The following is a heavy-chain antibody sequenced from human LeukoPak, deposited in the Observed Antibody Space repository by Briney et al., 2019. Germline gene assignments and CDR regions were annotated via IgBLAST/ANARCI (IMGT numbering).Heavy chain of an antibody. J-gene: IGHJ6*02. CDR3: ARSIGLTGGGVDV. V-gene: IGHV3-11*01. Sequence: AGGSLRLSCAASGFTFSDYHMNWVRQAPGKGLEWVSYITNGGSTIHHADSVKGRFTISRDNTKKTLYLQMNSLRAEDTAVYYCARSIGLTGGGVDVWGQGTTVTVSS. D-gene: IGHD3-9*01. CDR2: ITNGGSTI. CDR1: GFTFSDYH.